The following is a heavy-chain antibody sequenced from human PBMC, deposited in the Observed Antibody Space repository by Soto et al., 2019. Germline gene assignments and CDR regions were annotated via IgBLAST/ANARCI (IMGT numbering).Heavy chain of an antibody. CDR1: GGAVTNSSYY. D-gene: IGHD4-17*01. CDR2: VYYRGRI. CDR3: VSQGTTVPTQAYFDY. Sequence: SETLSLTCTVSGGAVTNSSYYWGWIRQSPGKGLEWIGSVYYRGRIYSKSSVKSRVTISVDTPKNRFSLSLNSVTASDTAVYFCVSQGTTVPTQAYFDYWGPGALVTVSS. V-gene: IGHV4-39*01. J-gene: IGHJ4*02.